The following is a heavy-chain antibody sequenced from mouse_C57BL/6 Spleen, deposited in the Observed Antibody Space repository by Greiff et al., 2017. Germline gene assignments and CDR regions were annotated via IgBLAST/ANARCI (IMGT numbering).Heavy chain of an antibody. J-gene: IGHJ2*01. CDR1: GYTFTSYW. CDR3: TSSGLITTVVVPFDY. D-gene: IGHD1-1*01. CDR2: IYPGNSDT. V-gene: IGHV1-5*01. Sequence: VQLKESGTVLARPGASVKMSCKTSGYTFTSYWMHWVKQRPGQGLEWIGAIYPGNSDTSYNQKFKGKAKLTAVTSASTAYMEHSSLTNEDSAVYYWTSSGLITTVVVPFDYWGQGTTLTVSS.